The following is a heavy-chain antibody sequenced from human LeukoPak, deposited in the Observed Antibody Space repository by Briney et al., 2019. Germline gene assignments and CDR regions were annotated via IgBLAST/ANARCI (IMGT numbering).Heavy chain of an antibody. D-gene: IGHD3-10*01. V-gene: IGHV1-69*04. J-gene: IGHJ1*01. CDR1: GGTFSSYA. Sequence: ASVKVSCKASGGTFSSYAISWVRQAPGQGLEWMGRIIPILGIANYAQKFQGRVTITADKSTSTAYMELSSLRSEDTAVYYCARGSPLLWFGEFHEYFQHWGQGTLVTVSS. CDR3: ARGSPLLWFGEFHEYFQH. CDR2: IIPILGIA.